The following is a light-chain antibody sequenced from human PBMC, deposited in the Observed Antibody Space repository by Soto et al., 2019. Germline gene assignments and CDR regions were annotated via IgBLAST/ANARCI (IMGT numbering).Light chain of an antibody. J-gene: IGLJ2*01. CDR2: QDK. CDR3: QAWDSSTAV. Sequence: SYELTQPPSVSVSPGQTATITCSGDQLGNKYVSWYQQKPGKSLLMVIYQDKNRPPGIPERFSGSSSGNTATLTISGIQAMDEADYSCQAWDSSTAVFGGGTKLTVL. CDR1: QLGNKY. V-gene: IGLV3-1*01.